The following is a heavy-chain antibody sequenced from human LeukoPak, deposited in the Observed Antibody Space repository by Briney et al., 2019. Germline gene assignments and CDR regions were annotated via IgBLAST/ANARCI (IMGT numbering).Heavy chain of an antibody. J-gene: IGHJ4*02. Sequence: PGGSLRLSCAASGFTFSSYSMNWVRQAPGKGLEWVSSISSSSSYIYYADSVKGRFTISRDNAKNSLYLQMNSLRAEDTAVYYCAKDLSSSWYGQDYWGQGTLVTVSS. CDR1: GFTFSSYS. CDR3: AKDLSSSWYGQDY. V-gene: IGHV3-21*04. CDR2: ISSSSSYI. D-gene: IGHD6-13*01.